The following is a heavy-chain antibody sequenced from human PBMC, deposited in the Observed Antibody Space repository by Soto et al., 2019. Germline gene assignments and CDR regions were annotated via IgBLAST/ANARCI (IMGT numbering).Heavy chain of an antibody. CDR1: GGTFSSYA. J-gene: IGHJ2*01. CDR2: IIPIFGTA. CDR3: ARRGSGWDSYWYFDL. D-gene: IGHD6-19*01. V-gene: IGHV1-69*01. Sequence: QVQLVQSGAEVNKPGSSVKVSCKASGGTFSSYAISWVRQAPGQGLEWMGGIIPIFGTANYAQKFQGRVTITADESTSTAYMELSSLRSEDTAVYYCARRGSGWDSYWYFDLWGRGTLVTVSS.